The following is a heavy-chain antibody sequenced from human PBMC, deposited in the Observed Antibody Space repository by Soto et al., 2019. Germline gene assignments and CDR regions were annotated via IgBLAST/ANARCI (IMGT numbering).Heavy chain of an antibody. D-gene: IGHD3-10*01. V-gene: IGHV1-18*01. CDR3: ARNPAVLGLWFGELLPPYYFDY. CDR2: ISAYNGNT. CDR1: GYTFTSYG. J-gene: IGHJ4*02. Sequence: ASVKVSCKASGYTFTSYGISLVRQAPGQGLEWMGWISAYNGNTNYAQKLQGRVTMTTDTSTSTAYMELRSLRSDDTAVYYCARNPAVLGLWFGELLPPYYFDYWGQGTLVTVSS.